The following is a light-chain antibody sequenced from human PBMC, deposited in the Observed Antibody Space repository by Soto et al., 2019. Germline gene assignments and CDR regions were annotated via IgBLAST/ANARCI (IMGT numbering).Light chain of an antibody. CDR2: AAS. CDR1: QSISSY. V-gene: IGKV1-39*01. CDR3: QQSYSTPIT. Sequence: DIQMTQSKSSLSASVGDRVTITCRASQSISSYLNWYQQKPGKAPKLLIYAASSLQSGVPSRFSGSGSGTDFTLTISSLQPEDFATYYCQQSYSTPITFGQGPRLEIK. J-gene: IGKJ5*01.